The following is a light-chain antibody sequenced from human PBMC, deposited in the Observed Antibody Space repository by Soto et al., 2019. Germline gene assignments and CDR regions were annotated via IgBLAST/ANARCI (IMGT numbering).Light chain of an antibody. CDR3: SSYTSSTTYV. CDR1: SSDVGGYNY. CDR2: EIN. Sequence: QSALTQPASVSGSPGQSITISCTGTSSDVGGYNYVSWYQQYPGKAPKLIVYEINNRPSGVSGRFSGSTSGTTASLTISGLLDDDEADYYCSSYTSSTTYVFGTGTQLTVL. J-gene: IGLJ1*01. V-gene: IGLV2-14*01.